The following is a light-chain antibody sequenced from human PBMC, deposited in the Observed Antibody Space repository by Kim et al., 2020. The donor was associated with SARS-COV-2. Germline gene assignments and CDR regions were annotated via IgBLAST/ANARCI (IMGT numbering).Light chain of an antibody. CDR1: QSVSSSY. Sequence: EIVLTQSPGTLSFSPGERATLSCRASQSVSSSYLAWYQQKPGQAPRLLIYGASSRATGIPDRFSGSGSGTDFTLTISRREPEDFAVYYCKQYGSSPPWTFGQGTKVEIK. CDR3: KQYGSSPPWT. J-gene: IGKJ1*01. V-gene: IGKV3-20*01. CDR2: GAS.